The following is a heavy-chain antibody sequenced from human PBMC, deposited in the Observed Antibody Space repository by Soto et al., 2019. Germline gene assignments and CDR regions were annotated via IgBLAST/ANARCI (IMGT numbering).Heavy chain of an antibody. V-gene: IGHV6-1*01. J-gene: IGHJ6*02. Sequence: PSQTLSLTCALSGDSVSSNSDAWNWIRQSPSRGLEWLGRTYYRSKWYNDYAVSVKSRITINPDTSKNQFSLQLNSVTPEDTAVYYCARVNWNLGYYGMDVWGQGTTVTVSS. CDR3: ARVNWNLGYYGMDV. CDR1: GDSVSSNSDA. D-gene: IGHD1-7*01. CDR2: TYYRSKWYN.